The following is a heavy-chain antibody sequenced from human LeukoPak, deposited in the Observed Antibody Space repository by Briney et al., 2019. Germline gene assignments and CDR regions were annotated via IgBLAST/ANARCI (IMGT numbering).Heavy chain of an antibody. J-gene: IGHJ5*02. D-gene: IGHD5-12*01. V-gene: IGHV4-34*01. Sequence: SETLSLTCAVYGGSFTDYYWNWIRQPPGKGLEWIGEMKHSGPTNLNPSLKSRVTISVDTSKNQFSLKLSSVTAADTAVYYCARSRGYSGYDTNWFDPWGQGTLVTVSS. CDR1: GGSFTDYY. CDR2: MKHSGPT. CDR3: ARSRGYSGYDTNWFDP.